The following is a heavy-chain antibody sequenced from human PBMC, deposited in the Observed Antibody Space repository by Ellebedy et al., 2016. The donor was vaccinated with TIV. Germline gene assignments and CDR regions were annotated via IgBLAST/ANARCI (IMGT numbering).Heavy chain of an antibody. CDR3: AKMYGDYDAS. CDR2: IKQDGSEK. Sequence: GESLKISCAASGFTFSSYSMNWVRQAPGKGLEWVANIKQDGSEKYYVDSVKGRFTISRDNAKNSLYLQMNSLRAEDTAVYYCAKMYGDYDASWGQGTLVTVSS. J-gene: IGHJ5*02. V-gene: IGHV3-7*03. CDR1: GFTFSSYS. D-gene: IGHD4-17*01.